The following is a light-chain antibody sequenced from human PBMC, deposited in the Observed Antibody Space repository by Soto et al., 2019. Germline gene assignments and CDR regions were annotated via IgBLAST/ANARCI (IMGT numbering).Light chain of an antibody. V-gene: IGKV3-20*01. Sequence: EIVLTQSPGTLSLSPGERATLSCRASQSVASRNLAWYQQTSGQAPRLLIYGASSRAIHTPDRFSGSGSGTDFTLTISGLEPEDFAVYYCQHFGNSLWTFGQGTKVEI. CDR3: QHFGNSLWT. J-gene: IGKJ1*01. CDR2: GAS. CDR1: QSVASRN.